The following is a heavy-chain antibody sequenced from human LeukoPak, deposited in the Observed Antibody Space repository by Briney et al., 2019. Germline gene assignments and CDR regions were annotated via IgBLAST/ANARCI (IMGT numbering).Heavy chain of an antibody. D-gene: IGHD3-10*01. CDR2: ISFSGGNT. Sequence: GGSLRLSCTASGFTFSSYAMNWVRQAPGKGLEWVSVISFSGGNTNYADSVKGRFTISRDNSKNTLYLQMNSLRAEDTAVYYCAKTTMVRGVIIFAPRNAFDIWGQGTMVTVSS. CDR3: AKTTMVRGVIIFAPRNAFDI. V-gene: IGHV3-23*01. CDR1: GFTFSSYA. J-gene: IGHJ3*02.